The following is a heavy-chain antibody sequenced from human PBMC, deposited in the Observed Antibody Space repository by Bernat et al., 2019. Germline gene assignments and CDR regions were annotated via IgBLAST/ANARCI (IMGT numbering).Heavy chain of an antibody. J-gene: IGHJ1*01. CDR3: ARSMTSVAIYPHH. Sequence: EVQLVESGGGLVQPGGSLSLSCVASGFTFSSHWMTWVRQAPGKGLEWVGNIKQDGREKYYVDSVKGRFTISRDNTKNSLYLQMNSLRAEDTAMYYCARSMTSVAIYPHHWGQGTLVIVSS. D-gene: IGHD4-17*01. CDR2: IKQDGREK. CDR1: GFTFSSHW. V-gene: IGHV3-7*03.